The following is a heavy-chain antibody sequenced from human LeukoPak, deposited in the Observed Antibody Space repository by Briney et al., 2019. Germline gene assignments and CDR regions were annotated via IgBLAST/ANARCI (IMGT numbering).Heavy chain of an antibody. CDR3: ARDQWRLFDY. J-gene: IGHJ4*02. CDR2: IKEDGSDT. D-gene: IGHD2-21*02. Sequence: GGSLRLSCAASGFTFSTYFWMHWVRQAPGKGLEWVANIKEDGSDTYYVDSVRGRFTISRDNAKNLLYLQMNSLRGEDTAVYYCARDQWRLFDYWGQGTLVTVSS. V-gene: IGHV3-7*04. CDR1: GFTFSTYFW.